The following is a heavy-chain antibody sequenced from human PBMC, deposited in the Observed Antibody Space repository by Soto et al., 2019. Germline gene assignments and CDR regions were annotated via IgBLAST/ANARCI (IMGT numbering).Heavy chain of an antibody. CDR3: AKDDRARGGVYAVGLDY. V-gene: IGHV3-30*18. D-gene: IGHD5-12*01. J-gene: IGHJ4*02. CDR1: GFTFSSYG. Sequence: QVQLVESGGGVVQPGRSLRLSCAASGFTFSSYGMHWVRQAPGKGLEWVAVISYDGSNKYYADSVKGRFTISRDNSKNTLYLQMNRQIAEETDVYYWAKDDRARGGVYAVGLDYWGQGTLVTVSS. CDR2: ISYDGSNK.